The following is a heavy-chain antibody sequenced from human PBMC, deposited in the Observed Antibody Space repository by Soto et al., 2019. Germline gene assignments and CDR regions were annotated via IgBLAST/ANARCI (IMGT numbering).Heavy chain of an antibody. CDR2: INAGNGNT. CDR1: GYTFTSYA. Sequence: ASVKVSCKASGYTFTSYAMHWVRQAPGQRLEWMGWINAGNGNTKYSQKFQGRVTITRDTSASTAYMELSSLRSEDTAVYYCARGQQLVPEDAFDIWGQGTMVTVSS. D-gene: IGHD6-13*01. J-gene: IGHJ3*02. CDR3: ARGQQLVPEDAFDI. V-gene: IGHV1-3*01.